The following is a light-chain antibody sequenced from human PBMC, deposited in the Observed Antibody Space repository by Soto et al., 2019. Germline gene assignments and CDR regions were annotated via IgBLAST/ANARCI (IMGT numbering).Light chain of an antibody. Sequence: ELVLTQSPATLSLSPGERATLSCRASQNIHNHMSWFLQKPGQAPRLLIYGASTRATGIPARFSGSGSGTEFTLTISSLQSEDFAVYYCQQYNNWPPITFGQGTRLEIK. V-gene: IGKV3-15*01. CDR1: QNIHNH. CDR3: QQYNNWPPIT. CDR2: GAS. J-gene: IGKJ5*01.